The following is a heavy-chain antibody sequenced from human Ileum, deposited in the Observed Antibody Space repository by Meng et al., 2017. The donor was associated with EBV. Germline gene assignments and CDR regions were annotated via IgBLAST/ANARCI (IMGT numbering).Heavy chain of an antibody. J-gene: IGHJ2*01. CDR1: GGSISSSNYY. V-gene: IGHV4-30-4*01. Sequence: QVKLRGSGPGYSMPTQTLPRTCTVVGGSISSSNYYWNRTRQRPGKGLEWNGRRYNSGSTYYNPSLKIRITISVNTSKNQFSLKLAAVTAAYTSVCYFARGQKGYFDLWGRGTLVTVSS. CDR3: ARGQKGYFDL. CDR2: RYNSGST.